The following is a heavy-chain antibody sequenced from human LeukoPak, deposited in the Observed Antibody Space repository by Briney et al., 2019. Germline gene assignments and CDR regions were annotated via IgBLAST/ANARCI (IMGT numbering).Heavy chain of an antibody. Sequence: PSETLSLTCTVSGGSVSNGSYYWGWIRQPPGKGLEWIGTIYYGGSTYYNPSLKNRVTISVDTSKNQFSLKVSSLTAADTAVYYCATLYGGYGYFDYWGQGTLVTVSS. D-gene: IGHD5-12*01. CDR1: GGSVSNGSYY. V-gene: IGHV4-39*01. J-gene: IGHJ4*02. CDR2: IYYGGST. CDR3: ATLYGGYGYFDY.